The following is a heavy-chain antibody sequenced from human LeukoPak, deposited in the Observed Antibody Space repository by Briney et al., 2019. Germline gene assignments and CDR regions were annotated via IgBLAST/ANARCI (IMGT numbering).Heavy chain of an antibody. Sequence: ASVKVSCKASGYTFTAYYMHWVRQAPGQGLEWMGWINPNSGGTNYAQKFQGRVTMTRDTSISTAYMELSRLRSDDTAVYYCARNREDTAMALDYWGQGTLVTVSS. J-gene: IGHJ4*02. D-gene: IGHD5-18*01. CDR1: GYTFTAYY. CDR3: ARNREDTAMALDY. V-gene: IGHV1-2*02. CDR2: INPNSGGT.